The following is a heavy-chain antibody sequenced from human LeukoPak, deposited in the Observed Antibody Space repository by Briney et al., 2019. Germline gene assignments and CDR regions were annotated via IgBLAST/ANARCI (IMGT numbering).Heavy chain of an antibody. CDR1: GFTVSSNY. CDR2: IYSGGST. CDR3: ARAGYFDSSGFYAPDAFDI. V-gene: IGHV3-53*01. J-gene: IGHJ3*02. D-gene: IGHD3-22*01. Sequence: GGSLRLSCAASGFTVSSNYMSWVRQAPGKGLEWVSVIYSGGSTYYADSVKGRFTISRDSSKNTLFLQMNSLRVGDTAVYYCARAGYFDSSGFYAPDAFDIWGQGTVVTVSS.